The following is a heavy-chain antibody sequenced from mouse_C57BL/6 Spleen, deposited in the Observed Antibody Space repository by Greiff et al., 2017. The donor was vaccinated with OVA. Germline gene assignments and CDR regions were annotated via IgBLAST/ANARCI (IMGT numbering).Heavy chain of an antibody. J-gene: IGHJ1*03. CDR3: ASGYYSPWYFDV. CDR2: IYPGDGDT. Sequence: QVQLKQSGPELVKPGASVKISCKASGYAFSSSWMNWVKQRPGKGLEWIGRIYPGDGDTNYNGKFKGKATLTADKSSSTAYMQLSSLTSEDSAVYFCASGYYSPWYFDVWGTGTTVTVSS. V-gene: IGHV1-82*01. CDR1: GYAFSSSW. D-gene: IGHD2-12*01.